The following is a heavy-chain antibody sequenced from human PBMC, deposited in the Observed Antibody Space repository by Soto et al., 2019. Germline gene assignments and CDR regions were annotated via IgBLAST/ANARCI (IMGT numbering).Heavy chain of an antibody. CDR2: IWYDGSNK. D-gene: IGHD3-22*01. CDR3: ARGGYYDSGFDY. CDR1: GFTFSSYG. J-gene: IGHJ4*02. Sequence: ESGGGVVQPGRSLRLSCAASGFTFSSYGMHWVRQAPGKGLEWVAVIWYDGSNKYYADSVKGRFTISRDNSKNTLYLQMNSLRAEDKAVYYCARGGYYDSGFDYWGQGTLVTVSS. V-gene: IGHV3-33*01.